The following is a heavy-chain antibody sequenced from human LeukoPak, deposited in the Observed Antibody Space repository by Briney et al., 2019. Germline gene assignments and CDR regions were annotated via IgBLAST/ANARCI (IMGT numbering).Heavy chain of an antibody. CDR3: AKVVYGVLTGFDY. J-gene: IGHJ4*02. V-gene: IGHV3-23*01. CDR2: ISGSGGST. CDR1: GFTFSKYG. Sequence: GGSLRLSCAASGFTFSKYGMSWVRQAPGKGLEWVSLISGSGGSTYTANAVKGRFTISRDNSKNMLYLQMDSLRAEDTAVYCCAKVVYGVLTGFDYWGQGTLVTVSS. D-gene: IGHD3-9*01.